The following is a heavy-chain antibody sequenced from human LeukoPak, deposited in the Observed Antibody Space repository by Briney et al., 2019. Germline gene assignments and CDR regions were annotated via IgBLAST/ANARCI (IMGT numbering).Heavy chain of an antibody. J-gene: IGHJ5*02. V-gene: IGHV4-39*07. CDR2: IYYSGST. CDR3: ARATERGYDFWSGYYSPGWFDP. D-gene: IGHD3-3*01. CDR1: GGSISSSSYS. Sequence: SETLSLTCTVSGGSISSSSYSWGWIRQPPGKGLEWIGSIYYSGSTYYNPSLKSRVTISVDTSKNQFSLKLSSVTAADTAVYYCARATERGYDFWSGYYSPGWFDPWGQGTLVTVSS.